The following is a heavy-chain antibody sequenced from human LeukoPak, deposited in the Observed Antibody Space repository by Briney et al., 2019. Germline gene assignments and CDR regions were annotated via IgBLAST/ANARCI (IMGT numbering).Heavy chain of an antibody. Sequence: GGSLRLSCAASGFTFSNAWMSWVRQAPGKGLEWVSLISGSGGSTYYADSVKGRFTISRDNFKNTLHLQMNNLRAEDTAVYYCASGPKEFDYWGQGTMVTVSS. CDR1: GFTFSNAW. CDR3: ASGPKEFDY. V-gene: IGHV3-23*01. J-gene: IGHJ4*02. D-gene: IGHD1-26*01. CDR2: ISGSGGST.